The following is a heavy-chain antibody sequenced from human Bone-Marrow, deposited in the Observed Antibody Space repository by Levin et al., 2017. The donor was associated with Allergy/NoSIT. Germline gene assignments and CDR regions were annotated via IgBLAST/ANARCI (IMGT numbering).Heavy chain of an antibody. V-gene: IGHV4-34*01. CDR1: GGSFGGSH. Sequence: HSQTLSLTCAVYGGSFGGSHWSWIRQPPGKGLEWIGEISHRGFTTYNPSLNSRVTISLDTSRNQFSLKLNSLTATDTAVYYFAVFLFRYGTFDVWGQGTMVTVSS. CDR2: ISHRGFT. CDR3: AVFLFRYGTFDV. J-gene: IGHJ3*01. D-gene: IGHD3-3*01.